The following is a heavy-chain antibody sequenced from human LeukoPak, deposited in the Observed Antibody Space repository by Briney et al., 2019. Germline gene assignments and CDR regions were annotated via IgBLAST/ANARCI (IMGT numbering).Heavy chain of an antibody. Sequence: SETLSLTCAVYGGSFSGYYWSWIRQPPGKGLEWIGEISHSGSTNYNPSLKSRVTISVDTSKNQFSLKLSSVTAADTAVYYCARRSIAAAGHFDYWGQGTLVTVSS. CDR3: ARRSIAAAGHFDY. V-gene: IGHV4-34*01. CDR2: ISHSGST. CDR1: GGSFSGYY. J-gene: IGHJ4*02. D-gene: IGHD6-13*01.